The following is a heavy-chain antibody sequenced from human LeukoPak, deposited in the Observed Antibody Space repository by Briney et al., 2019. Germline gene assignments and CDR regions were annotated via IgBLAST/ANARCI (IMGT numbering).Heavy chain of an antibody. CDR1: GFTFSDYY. CDR3: AKDIRVEGFQLPADY. D-gene: IGHD3-3*01. V-gene: IGHV3-11*04. CDR2: ISSNGNTV. Sequence: PGGSLRLSCAASGFTFSDYYMSWIRRAPGKGLEWVSYISSNGNTVYYADSVKGRFTISRDNARNTVYLQMNSLRSEDTAVYHCAKDIRVEGFQLPADYWGQGTLVTVSS. J-gene: IGHJ4*02.